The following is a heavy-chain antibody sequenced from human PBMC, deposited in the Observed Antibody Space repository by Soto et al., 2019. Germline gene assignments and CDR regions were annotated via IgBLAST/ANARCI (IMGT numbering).Heavy chain of an antibody. D-gene: IGHD4-17*01. CDR2: LSGNGLTT. CDR3: AKDHGDYGLDF. J-gene: IGHJ4*02. Sequence: EVQLLESGGGLVQPGGSLRLSCAASGFTFRSYAMNWVRRAPGKGLEWVSALSGNGLTTYYAESVKGRFTISRDDSKNTLYLQMNSRRDEDTAVYYCAKDHGDYGLDFWGQGTPVTVS. V-gene: IGHV3-23*01. CDR1: GFTFRSYA.